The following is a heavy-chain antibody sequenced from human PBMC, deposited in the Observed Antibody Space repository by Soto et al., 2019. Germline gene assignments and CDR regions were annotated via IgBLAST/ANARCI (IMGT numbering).Heavy chain of an antibody. CDR1: GGTFNNYV. CDR3: AGRCDSTTCLGHFDY. V-gene: IGHV1-69*06. Sequence: QVQLVQSGAEVKKPGSSVKVSCKASGGTFNNYVVNWVGQAPGQGLEWMGGILPIFATANYAQKFQGRVTITADKSTSTAYMELTSLRSEDTAVYYCAGRCDSTTCLGHFDYWGQGTLVTVAS. J-gene: IGHJ4*02. D-gene: IGHD2-2*01. CDR2: ILPIFATA.